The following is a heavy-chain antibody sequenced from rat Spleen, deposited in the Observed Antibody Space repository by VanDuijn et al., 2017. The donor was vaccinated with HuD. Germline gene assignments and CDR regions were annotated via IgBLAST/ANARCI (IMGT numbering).Heavy chain of an antibody. Sequence: EVKLVESGGGLVQPGRSLKLSCAASGFNFNDYWMGWVRQAPGKGLEWIGEINPDSRTIKYSPSLKDKFTVSRDNAQNTLYLRMNNLVSEDTAIYYCVREDSGVDYWGQGVMVTVSS. J-gene: IGHJ2*01. CDR3: VREDSGVDY. V-gene: IGHV4-2*01. CDR1: GFNFNDYW. D-gene: IGHD4-4*01. CDR2: INPDSRTI.